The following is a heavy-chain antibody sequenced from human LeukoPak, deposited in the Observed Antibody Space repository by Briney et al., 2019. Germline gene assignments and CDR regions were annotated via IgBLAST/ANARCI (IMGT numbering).Heavy chain of an antibody. D-gene: IGHD5-24*01. J-gene: IGHJ4*02. CDR1: GGSISSYY. V-gene: IGHV4-59*01. CDR3: ARDLGGYKSH. CDR2: IYYSGST. Sequence: SETLSLTCTVSGGSISSYYWSWIRQPPGKGLEWIGYIYYSGSTNYNPSLKSRVTISVDTSKNQFSLKLSSVTAADTAVYYCARDLGGYKSHWGQGTLATVSS.